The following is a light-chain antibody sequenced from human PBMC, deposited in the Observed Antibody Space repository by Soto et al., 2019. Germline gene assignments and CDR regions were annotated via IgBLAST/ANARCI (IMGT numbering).Light chain of an antibody. Sequence: DIQMTQSPSSLSASVGYRVTITCRASQTFSNYLNWYQQKPGKAPRLLIYMASTLQSGVPSRFSGSGSGTDFTLTISSLQPEDSAVYYCQQSYITPYTFGQGTKLEIK. CDR3: QQSYITPYT. J-gene: IGKJ2*01. CDR2: MAS. CDR1: QTFSNY. V-gene: IGKV1-39*01.